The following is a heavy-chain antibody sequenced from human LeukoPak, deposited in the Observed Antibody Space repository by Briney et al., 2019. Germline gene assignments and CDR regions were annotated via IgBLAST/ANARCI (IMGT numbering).Heavy chain of an antibody. V-gene: IGHV3-30*02. D-gene: IGHD3-10*01. CDR3: AKDSTYYYGSGSTRRAVAGGCHFDY. CDR1: GFTFSSYG. Sequence: PGGSLRLSCAASGFTFSSYGMHWVRQAPGKGLEWVAFIRYDGSNKYYADSVKGRFTISRDNSKNTLYLQMNSLRAEDTAVYYCAKDSTYYYGSGSTRRAVAGGCHFDYWGQGTLVTVSS. J-gene: IGHJ4*02. CDR2: IRYDGSNK.